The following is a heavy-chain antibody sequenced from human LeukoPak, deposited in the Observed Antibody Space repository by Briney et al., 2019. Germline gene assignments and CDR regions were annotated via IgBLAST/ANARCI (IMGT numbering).Heavy chain of an antibody. Sequence: PSETLSLTCTVSGDSISSYYWSWIRQPAGKGLEWIWRIYTSGSTNYNPSLKSRVTMSVDTSKNQFSLKLSSVTAADTAVYYCARGGGEGCSSTSCYRTYYYYYMDVWGKGTTVTVSS. D-gene: IGHD2-2*01. J-gene: IGHJ6*03. CDR1: GDSISSYY. V-gene: IGHV4-4*07. CDR2: IYTSGST. CDR3: ARGGGEGCSSTSCYRTYYYYYMDV.